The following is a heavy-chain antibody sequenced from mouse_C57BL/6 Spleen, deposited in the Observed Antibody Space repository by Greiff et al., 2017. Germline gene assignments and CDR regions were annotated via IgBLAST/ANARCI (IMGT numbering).Heavy chain of an antibody. CDR3: ARDDGLYYYAMDY. V-gene: IGHV2-2*01. Sequence: VQLQQSGPGLVQPSQSLSITCTVSGFSLTSYGVHWVRQSPGKGLEWLGVIWRGGSTDYNAAFISSLSISKDNSKSQVFFKMNSLQVDDADIDDGARDDGLYYYAMDYWGQGTSVTVSA. CDR2: IWRGGST. D-gene: IGHD2-3*01. J-gene: IGHJ4*01. CDR1: GFSLTSYG.